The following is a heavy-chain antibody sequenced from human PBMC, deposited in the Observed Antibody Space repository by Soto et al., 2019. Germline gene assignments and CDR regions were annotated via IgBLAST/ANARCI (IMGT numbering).Heavy chain of an antibody. CDR2: IYFSGST. D-gene: IGHD2-15*01. V-gene: IGHV4-30-4*08. CDR1: GGNISSGKCY. CDR3: ARGNPFPSGGEFDF. J-gene: IGHJ4*02. Sequence: SETLSVTCTVAGGNISSGKCYWSWIRQPPGKGLECVGYIYFSGSTYYNPSLKSRLIISGDTSKNQFSLKLSSVTAADTAVYYCARGNPFPSGGEFDFWGQGTLVTVSS.